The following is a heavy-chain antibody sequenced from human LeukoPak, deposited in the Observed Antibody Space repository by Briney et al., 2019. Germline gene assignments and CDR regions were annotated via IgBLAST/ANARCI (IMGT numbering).Heavy chain of an antibody. D-gene: IGHD6-13*01. J-gene: IGHJ4*02. V-gene: IGHV3-48*01. CDR1: GFTFSTYS. Sequence: GGSLRLSCAASGFTFSTYSMSWVRQAPGNGLEWVSYISSISSIIYYADSVKGRFTISRDNAKSSLYLQMNSLRAEDTAVYYCARSRPGTEAGQPNFDYWGQGTLVTFSS. CDR3: ARSRPGTEAGQPNFDY. CDR2: ISSISSII.